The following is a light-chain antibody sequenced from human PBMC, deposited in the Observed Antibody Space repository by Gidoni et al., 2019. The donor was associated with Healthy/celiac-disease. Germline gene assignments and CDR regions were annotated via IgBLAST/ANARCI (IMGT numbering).Light chain of an antibody. CDR1: QSVSSY. J-gene: IGKJ3*01. Sequence: EIVLTQSPATLSLSPGARATLSCRASQSVSSYLAWYQQKPGQAPRLLIYDASNRATGIPSRFSGSGSGTDFTLTISSLQPEDFAVYYCQQRSNWHITFGPXTKVDIK. V-gene: IGKV3-11*01. CDR2: DAS. CDR3: QQRSNWHIT.